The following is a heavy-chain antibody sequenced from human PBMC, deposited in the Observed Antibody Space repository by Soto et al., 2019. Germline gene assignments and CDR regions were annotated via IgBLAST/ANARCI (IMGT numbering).Heavy chain of an antibody. V-gene: IGHV5-51*01. CDR2: IYPADSDT. D-gene: IGHD1-26*01. CDR1: GYSFSNYW. Sequence: EVQLVQSGAEVKKPGESLKISCKGSGYSFSNYWIGWVRQMPGKGLEWMGIIYPADSDTRYSPSFQGQVTISADKSISTAYLQWSSLQASDSAMYYCARQRSGSYLDYFDYWGQGTLVTVSS. J-gene: IGHJ4*02. CDR3: ARQRSGSYLDYFDY.